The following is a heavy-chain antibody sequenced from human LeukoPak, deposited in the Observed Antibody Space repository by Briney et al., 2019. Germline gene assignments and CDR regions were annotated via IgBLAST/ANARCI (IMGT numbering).Heavy chain of an antibody. Sequence: GGSLRLSCAASGFTFNTFAMNWVRQVPGKGLEWVSTISSISHYIYYADSVEGRSTISRDNAKNFMYLQMDSLSAEDTGVYYCARDLSLGNPGGFDYWGQGALVTVSS. CDR1: GFTFNTFA. J-gene: IGHJ4*02. CDR2: ISSISHYI. CDR3: ARDLSLGNPGGFDY. V-gene: IGHV3-21*01. D-gene: IGHD3-16*01.